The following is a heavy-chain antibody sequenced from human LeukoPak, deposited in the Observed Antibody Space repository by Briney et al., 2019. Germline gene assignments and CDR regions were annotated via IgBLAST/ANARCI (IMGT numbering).Heavy chain of an antibody. D-gene: IGHD2-2*03. CDR1: GGAISSTTSY. J-gene: IGHJ4*02. Sequence: PLETLSLTCTVAGGAISSTTSYWGWIRQPPGKGLEWIGRIYYSGSTSYNPSLKSRVTISVDTSKNHLSLRLSSVTAADTAVYYCARHGSTDYFDYWGQGTLVTVSS. CDR2: IYYSGST. CDR3: ARHGSTDYFDY. V-gene: IGHV4-39*01.